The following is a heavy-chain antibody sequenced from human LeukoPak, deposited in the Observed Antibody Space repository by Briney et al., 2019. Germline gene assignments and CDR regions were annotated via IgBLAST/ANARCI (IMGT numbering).Heavy chain of an antibody. CDR3: AKDSVYYYDSSGSNFDY. CDR1: GFTFSSYA. CDR2: ISGSGGST. D-gene: IGHD3-22*01. J-gene: IGHJ4*02. Sequence: GGSLRLSCAASGFTFSSYAMSWVRQAPGKWLEWVSAISGSGGSTYYADSVKGRFTISRDNSKNTLYLQMNSLRAEDTAVYYCAKDSVYYYDSSGSNFDYWGQGTLVTVSS. V-gene: IGHV3-23*01.